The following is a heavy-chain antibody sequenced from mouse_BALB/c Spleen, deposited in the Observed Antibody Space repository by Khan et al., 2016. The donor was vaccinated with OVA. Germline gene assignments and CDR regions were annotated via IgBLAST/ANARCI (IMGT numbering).Heavy chain of an antibody. J-gene: IGHJ3*01. V-gene: IGHV1-9*01. CDR1: GYTFSSYW. Sequence: QVRLQQSGGDLMKPGASVKISCKATGYTFSSYWIEWVKQRPGHGLEWIGQIFPGSVSTTYNAKFKGQATFTADTSSNTAYMQLSRLTSEDSAVYYCARVGYGWFAYWGRGTLVTVSA. CDR2: IFPGSVST. D-gene: IGHD2-2*01. CDR3: ARVGYGWFAY.